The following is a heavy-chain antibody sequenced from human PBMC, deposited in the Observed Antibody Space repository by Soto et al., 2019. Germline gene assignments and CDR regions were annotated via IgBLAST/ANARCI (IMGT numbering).Heavy chain of an antibody. Sequence: EVQLVQSGAEVKKPGESLKISCKGSGYSFTSYWIGWVRQMPGKGLEWMGIIYPGDSDTRYSPSVQGQVTTSADKSISPAYLQWSSLKASDTAMYYCAREPEHYNYGMDVWGQGTTVTVSS. V-gene: IGHV5-51*03. CDR1: GYSFTSYW. CDR3: AREPEHYNYGMDV. CDR2: IYPGDSDT. J-gene: IGHJ6*02.